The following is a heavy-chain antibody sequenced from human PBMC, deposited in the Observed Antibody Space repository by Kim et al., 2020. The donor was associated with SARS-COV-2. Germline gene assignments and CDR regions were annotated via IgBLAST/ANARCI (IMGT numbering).Heavy chain of an antibody. V-gene: IGHV3-30*18. CDR2: ISFDGNND. CDR1: GFTFSSYD. CDR3: VKGFSGNYYSLFDY. Sequence: GGSLRLSCAASGFTFSSYDMHWVRQAPGKGLEWVTLISFDGNNDVSADSVKGRFAISRDNSKNTLYLQMSSLRVEDTAVYYCVKGFSGNYYSLFDYWGQGTLVTVSS. J-gene: IGHJ4*02. D-gene: IGHD3-10*01.